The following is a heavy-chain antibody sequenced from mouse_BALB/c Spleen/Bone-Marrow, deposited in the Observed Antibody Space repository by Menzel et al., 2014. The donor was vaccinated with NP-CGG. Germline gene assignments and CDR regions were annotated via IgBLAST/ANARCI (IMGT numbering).Heavy chain of an antibody. V-gene: IGHV1-7*01. Sequence: VQLQQSGAELAKPGASVKMSCKASGYTFTSYWMHWVKQRPGQGLEWIGYINPSTGYTEYNQKFKDKATLTADKSSSAAYLQLSSLTSEDSAVYYCARVYGNYDAMDYWGQGTSVTVSS. J-gene: IGHJ4*01. D-gene: IGHD2-1*01. CDR3: ARVYGNYDAMDY. CDR2: INPSTGYT. CDR1: GYTFTSYW.